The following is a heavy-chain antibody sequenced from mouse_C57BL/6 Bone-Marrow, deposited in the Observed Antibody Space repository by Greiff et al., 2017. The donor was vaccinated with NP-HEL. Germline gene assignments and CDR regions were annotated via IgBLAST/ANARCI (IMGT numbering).Heavy chain of an antibody. D-gene: IGHD2-4*01. CDR2: INPNNGGT. Sequence: EVKLQESGPELVKPGASVKIPCKASGYTFTDYNMDWVKQSHGKSLEWIGDINPNNGGTISNQKFKGKATLTVDKSSSTAYMELRSLTSEDTAVYYCARSDDYDWFAYWGQGTLVTVSA. CDR1: GYTFTDYN. CDR3: ARSDDYDWFAY. J-gene: IGHJ3*01. V-gene: IGHV1-18*01.